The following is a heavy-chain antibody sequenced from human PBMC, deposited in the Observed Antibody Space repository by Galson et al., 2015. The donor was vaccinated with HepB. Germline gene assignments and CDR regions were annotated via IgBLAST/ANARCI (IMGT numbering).Heavy chain of an antibody. CDR3: ARDCSSTSCYLRPGEYYFDY. CDR1: GSTFTSYY. V-gene: IGHV1-46*01. J-gene: IGHJ4*02. D-gene: IGHD2-2*01. CDR2: INPSGGST. Sequence: SVTVSCKASGSTFTSYYMHWVRQAPGQGLEWMGIINPSGGSTSYAQKFQGRVTMTRDTSTSTVYMELSSLRSEDTAVYYCARDCSSTSCYLRPGEYYFDYWGQGTLVTVSS.